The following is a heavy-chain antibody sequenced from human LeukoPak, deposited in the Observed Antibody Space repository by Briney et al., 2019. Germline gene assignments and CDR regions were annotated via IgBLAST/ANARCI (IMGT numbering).Heavy chain of an antibody. CDR3: AGPGSFSRSTDAFDI. V-gene: IGHV3-30*02. Sequence: PGGSLRLSCAASGFTFSSYGMHWVRQAPGKGLEWVAFIRYDGSNKYYADSVKGRFTISRDNAKNSLYLQMNSLRAEDTAVYYCAGPGSFSRSTDAFDIWGQGTMVTVSS. J-gene: IGHJ3*02. CDR1: GFTFSSYG. D-gene: IGHD2-15*01. CDR2: IRYDGSNK.